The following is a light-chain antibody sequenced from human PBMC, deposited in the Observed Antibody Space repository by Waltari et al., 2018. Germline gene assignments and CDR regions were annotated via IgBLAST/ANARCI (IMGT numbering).Light chain of an antibody. CDR3: YSTDFSGHDRV. Sequence: SYELTQPPSVPVPPGQTARITCSGDALSKKYAYWYQQKSGQAPVLVIYEDIKRPTGIPWRFSGSSSGTTATLTISGAHVDDEADYYCYSTDFSGHDRVFGGGTKLTIL. CDR1: ALSKKY. V-gene: IGLV3-10*01. J-gene: IGLJ3*02. CDR2: EDI.